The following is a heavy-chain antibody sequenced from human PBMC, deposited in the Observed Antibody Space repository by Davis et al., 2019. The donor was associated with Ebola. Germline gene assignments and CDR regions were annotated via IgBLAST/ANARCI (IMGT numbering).Heavy chain of an antibody. CDR3: LRGGSAQTHEFGG. CDR2: INSDGSST. V-gene: IGHV3-74*01. Sequence: GESLKISCAASGFTFSSYWLHWVRQAPGKGLVWVSRINSDGSSTVYADSVKGPFTISRDNAKNTLYLQMDSLRAEDTAMYYCLRGGSAQTHEFGGWGQGTMVTVSS. CDR1: GFTFSSYW. J-gene: IGHJ3*01. D-gene: IGHD4-17*01.